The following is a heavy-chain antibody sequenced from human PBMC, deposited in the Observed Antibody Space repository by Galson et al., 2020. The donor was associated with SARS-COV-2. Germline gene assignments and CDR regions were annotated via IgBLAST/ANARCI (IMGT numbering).Heavy chain of an antibody. D-gene: IGHD6-6*01. CDR2: ISSSSRTI. V-gene: IGHV3-48*04. J-gene: IGHJ4*02. CDR1: GFTISSYT. CDR3: AREADRSSRGDY. Sequence: GGSLRISCAASGFTISSYTMNWVRQAPEKGLEWVSYISSSSRTIYYADSVKGRFTISRDNAKNSLYLQMNSLRVEDTAVYFCAREADRSSRGDYWGQGTLVTVSS.